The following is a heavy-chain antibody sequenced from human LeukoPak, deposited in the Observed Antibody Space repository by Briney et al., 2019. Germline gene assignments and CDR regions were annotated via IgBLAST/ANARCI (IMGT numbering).Heavy chain of an antibody. CDR2: ISSSSSYI. Sequence: GGSLRLSCAASGFTFSGYSMNWVRQAPGKGLEWVSSISSSSSYIYYADSVKGRFTISRDNAKNSLYLQMNGLRAEDTAVYYCARAEPLAARRPYYFDYWGQGTLVTVSS. CDR3: ARAEPLAARRPYYFDY. J-gene: IGHJ4*02. CDR1: GFTFSGYS. V-gene: IGHV3-21*01. D-gene: IGHD6-6*01.